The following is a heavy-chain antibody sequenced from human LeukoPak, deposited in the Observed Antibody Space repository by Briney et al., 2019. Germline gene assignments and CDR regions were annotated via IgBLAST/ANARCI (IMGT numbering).Heavy chain of an antibody. CDR1: RFTFSSYA. CDR2: ISSSSIYI. Sequence: GGSLRLSCAASRFTFSSYAMSWVRQAPGKGLEWVSSISSSSIYIYYADSVKGRFTISRDNAKNSLYLQMNSLRAEDTAVYYCARDGSRGNLVTAPDYWGQGTLVTVSS. D-gene: IGHD2-21*02. J-gene: IGHJ4*02. V-gene: IGHV3-21*01. CDR3: ARDGSRGNLVTAPDY.